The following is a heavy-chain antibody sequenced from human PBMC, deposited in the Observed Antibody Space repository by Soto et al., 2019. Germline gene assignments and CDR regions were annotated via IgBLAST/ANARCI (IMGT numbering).Heavy chain of an antibody. D-gene: IGHD2-21*01. CDR3: ARGQYIVSPEN. CDR2: INPNSGGT. J-gene: IGHJ4*02. Sequence: QVQLVQSGAEVKKPGASVKVSCKASGYTFTGYQMHWVRQAPGQGLEWMGWINPNSGGTNYAQEFQGRVTMTRDTFITTASMEINSLTSDDTAVYYCARGQYIVSPENWGQGTLVSVSS. V-gene: IGHV1-2*02. CDR1: GYTFTGYQ.